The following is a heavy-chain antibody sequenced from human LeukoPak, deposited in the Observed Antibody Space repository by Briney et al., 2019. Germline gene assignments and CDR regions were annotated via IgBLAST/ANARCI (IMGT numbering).Heavy chain of an antibody. J-gene: IGHJ4*02. Sequence: PGGSLRLSCAVSGSTLSSYWMSWVRQAPGKRPQWEANIKQDGSETYYVDSVKGRFTISRDNAKNSLYLQMNSLRAEDTAVYYCARDFSYERFDYWGQGALVTVSS. D-gene: IGHD3-3*01. V-gene: IGHV3-7*03. CDR2: IKQDGSET. CDR3: ARDFSYERFDY. CDR1: GSTLSSYW.